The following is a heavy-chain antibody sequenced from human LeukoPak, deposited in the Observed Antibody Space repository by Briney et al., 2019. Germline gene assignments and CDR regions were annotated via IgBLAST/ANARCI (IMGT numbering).Heavy chain of an antibody. D-gene: IGHD1-7*01. Sequence: TLSLTCTVSGGSISIGGYYWSWIRQHPGKGLEWIGYIYYSGTTYYNTSLKSRVTISVDASKSQFSLKVSSVTAADTAVYYCARDRSELRGYFDYWGQGTLVTVSS. CDR2: IYYSGTT. J-gene: IGHJ4*02. CDR3: ARDRSELRGYFDY. V-gene: IGHV4-31*03. CDR1: GGSISIGGYY.